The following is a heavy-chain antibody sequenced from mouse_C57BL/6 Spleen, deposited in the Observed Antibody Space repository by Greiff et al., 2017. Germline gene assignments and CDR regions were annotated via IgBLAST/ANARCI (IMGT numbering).Heavy chain of an antibody. Sequence: EVKLMESGPGLVKPSQSLSLTCSVTGYSIPSGYYWNWIRQFPGNKLEWMGYISYDGSNNYNPSLKNRISITRDTSKNQFFLKLNSVTTEDTATYYCARGGDYDDGYAMDYWGQGTSVTVSS. CDR2: ISYDGSN. CDR1: GYSIPSGYY. D-gene: IGHD2-4*01. CDR3: ARGGDYDDGYAMDY. V-gene: IGHV3-6*01. J-gene: IGHJ4*01.